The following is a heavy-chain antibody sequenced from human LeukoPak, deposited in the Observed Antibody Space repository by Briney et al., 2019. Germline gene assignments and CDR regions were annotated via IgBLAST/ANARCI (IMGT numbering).Heavy chain of an antibody. V-gene: IGHV4-59*08. D-gene: IGHD2-21*01. J-gene: IGHJ4*02. CDR3: ARLRSDGPFDY. Sequence: SETLSLTCTVSGGSISSYYWSWIRQPPGKGLEWIGYIYYSGSTNYNPSLKSRVTISVDTSKNQFSLKLSSVTAADTAVYYCARLRSDGPFDYWGQGTLVTVSS. CDR2: IYYSGST. CDR1: GGSISSYY.